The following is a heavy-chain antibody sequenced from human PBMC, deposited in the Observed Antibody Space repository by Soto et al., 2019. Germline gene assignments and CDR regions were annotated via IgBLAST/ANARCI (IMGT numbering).Heavy chain of an antibody. CDR1: GYTFTSYV. V-gene: IGHV1-3*01. CDR3: AKGPFTLLVANAYYYSLDV. Sequence: QAQLVQSGTEVKKPGASVKVSCKASGYTFTSYVIHLVRQAPGQRREWMGWINAGNGNTKYSQNFMGRVTLTRDTSATTAYMEVGSLRSEVTAVSYCAKGPFTLLVANAYYYSLDVWGPATTVTVSS. CDR2: INAGNGNT. J-gene: IGHJ6*02. D-gene: IGHD2-15*01.